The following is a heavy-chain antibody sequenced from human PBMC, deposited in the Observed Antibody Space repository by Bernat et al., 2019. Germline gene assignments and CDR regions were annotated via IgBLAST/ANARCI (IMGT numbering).Heavy chain of an antibody. D-gene: IGHD3-3*01. CDR3: AKSRTYYDFWSAYSTAIDY. CDR2: ISAIGGTT. CDR1: GFTFSSYA. V-gene: IGHV3-23*01. Sequence: EVQLLDSGGGLVQPGGSLRLSCGASGFTFSSYAMSWVRQAPGKGLEWVSGISAIGGTTHYADSVKGRFTISRDNSKNTLYLQMSNLRAEDTAVYYCAKSRTYYDFWSAYSTAIDYWGQGTLVTVSS. J-gene: IGHJ4*02.